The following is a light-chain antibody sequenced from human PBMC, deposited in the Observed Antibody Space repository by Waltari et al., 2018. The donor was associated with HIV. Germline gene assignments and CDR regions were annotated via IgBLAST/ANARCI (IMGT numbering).Light chain of an antibody. CDR3: QEYRRAPQT. J-gene: IGKJ1*01. CDR2: SAS. V-gene: IGKV1-27*01. Sequence: IQLSQSPSSLSASVVDGITITCRARQDIRHYLDWYQQKPGKVPNLLIHSASTLQSGVPFRFSGSGSGTDFTLTISDLQPEDVATYYCQEYRRAPQTFGQGTKVEIK. CDR1: QDIRHY.